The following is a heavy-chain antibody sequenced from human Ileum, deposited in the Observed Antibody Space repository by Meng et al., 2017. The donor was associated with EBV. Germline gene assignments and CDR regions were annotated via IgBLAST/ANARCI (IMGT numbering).Heavy chain of an antibody. V-gene: IGHV1-18*01. CDR2: LGAHDGDT. D-gene: IGHD3-10*01. CDR3: SRGTPGRRSADY. Sequence: QVQVVQSGAEVKRPGASVKVSCKASHYTFTGYGVGWFRQAPGQGLEWMAWLGAHDGDTNHAPRFQGRVTVTADRPTATAYMELRNLRSDDTAVYYCSRGTPGRRSADYWGQGTLFTVSS. CDR1: HYTFTGYG. J-gene: IGHJ4*02.